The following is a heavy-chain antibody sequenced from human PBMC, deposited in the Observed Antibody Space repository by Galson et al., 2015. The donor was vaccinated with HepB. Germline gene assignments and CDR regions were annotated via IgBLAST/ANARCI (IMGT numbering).Heavy chain of an antibody. Sequence: SGALSLPCPVSGWSIRSFYWSWIRPPPGEGPEGVGGIYYSGSTNYNPSLKSRVTISVDTSKNQFSLKLSSVTAADTAVYYCATLPLRGYFDYWGQGTLVTVSS. V-gene: IGHV4-59*08. CDR1: GWSIRSFY. CDR2: IYYSGST. CDR3: ATLPLRGYFDY. J-gene: IGHJ4*02.